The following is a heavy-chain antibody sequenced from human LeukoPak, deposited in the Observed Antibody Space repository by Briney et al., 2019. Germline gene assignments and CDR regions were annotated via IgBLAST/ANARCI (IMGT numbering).Heavy chain of an antibody. CDR3: ARGWGYCSGGSCYPQSGAFDI. J-gene: IGHJ3*02. D-gene: IGHD2-15*01. Sequence: PGGSLRLSRAASGFTFSSYDMHWVRQATGKGLEWVSAIGTAGDPYYPGSVKGRFTISRENAKNSLYLQMNSLRAGDTAVYYCARGWGYCSGGSCYPQSGAFDIWGQGTMVTVSS. CDR1: GFTFSSYD. CDR2: IGTAGDP. V-gene: IGHV3-13*05.